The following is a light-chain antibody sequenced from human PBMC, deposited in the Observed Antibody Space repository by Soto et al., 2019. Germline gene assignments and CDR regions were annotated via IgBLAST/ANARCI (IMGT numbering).Light chain of an antibody. CDR1: SSNIGSHF. CDR2: RND. J-gene: IGLJ3*02. V-gene: IGLV1-47*01. CDR3: AASGVNLSDWV. Sequence: QSVLTQPPSASGTPGLRVTISCSGSSSNIGSHFVYWYQQLPGTAPKLLIYRNDQRPSGVPDRFSGSKSGTSAPLATSGLRSDDEYDYYCAASGVNLSDWVFGGGTKLTVL.